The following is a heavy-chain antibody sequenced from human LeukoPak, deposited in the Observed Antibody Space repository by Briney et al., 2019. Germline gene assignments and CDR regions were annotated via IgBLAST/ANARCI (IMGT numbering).Heavy chain of an antibody. Sequence: SETLSLTCTVSGGSISSYYWSWIRQPAGKGLEWIGRIYTSGSTNYNPSLKSRVTMSVDTSKNQFSLKLSYVTTADTAVYYCARLLAVAGAFDYWGQGTLVTVSS. CDR1: GGSISSYY. CDR3: ARLLAVAGAFDY. V-gene: IGHV4-4*07. D-gene: IGHD6-19*01. J-gene: IGHJ4*02. CDR2: IYTSGST.